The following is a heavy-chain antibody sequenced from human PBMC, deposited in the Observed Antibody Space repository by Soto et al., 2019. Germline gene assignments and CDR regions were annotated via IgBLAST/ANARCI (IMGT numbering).Heavy chain of an antibody. Sequence: QLHESGPGVVKPSETLSLTCTVSGDSINNNDYYWNWIRQTPGKGLEWIGYVYYSGSTYYIPSLKSRLSMSVDTSENQFSLKLSSVTAADTAIYYCARMSYYYDKWYFDLWGRGTLVTVSS. CDR3: ARMSYYYDKWYFDL. CDR2: VYYSGST. V-gene: IGHV4-30-4*01. D-gene: IGHD3-22*01. CDR1: GDSINNNDYY. J-gene: IGHJ2*01.